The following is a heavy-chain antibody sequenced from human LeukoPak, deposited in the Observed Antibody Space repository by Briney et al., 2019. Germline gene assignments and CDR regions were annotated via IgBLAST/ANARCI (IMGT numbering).Heavy chain of an antibody. CDR3: AILNPIVGATR. CDR1: GFTFSSYA. J-gene: IGHJ4*02. D-gene: IGHD1-26*01. Sequence: GGTLSLSCAASGFTFSSYAMSWVRQAPGKGLEWVSAISGSGGSTYYADSVKGRFTISRDNSKNTLYLQMNSLRAEDTAVDYCAILNPIVGATRWGQGTLVTVSS. CDR2: ISGSGGST. V-gene: IGHV3-23*01.